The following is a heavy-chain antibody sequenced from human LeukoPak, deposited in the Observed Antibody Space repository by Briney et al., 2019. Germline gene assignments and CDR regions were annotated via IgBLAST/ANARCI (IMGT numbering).Heavy chain of an antibody. CDR1: GGSFSGYY. CDR2: INHSGST. CDR3: ARGGGIFLGGAARY. V-gene: IGHV4-34*01. D-gene: IGHD6-6*01. Sequence: SETLSLTCAVYGGSFSGYYWSWIRQPPGKGLEWIGEINHSGSTNYNPSLKSRVTISVDTSKNQFSLKLGSVTAADTAVYYCARGGGIFLGGAARYWGQGTLVTVSS. J-gene: IGHJ4*02.